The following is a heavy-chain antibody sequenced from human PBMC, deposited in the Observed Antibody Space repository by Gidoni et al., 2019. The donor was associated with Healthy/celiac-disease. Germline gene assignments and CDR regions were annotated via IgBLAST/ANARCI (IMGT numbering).Heavy chain of an antibody. CDR1: GFTFSDHY. CDR3: ARARDSSGYGPGMNYYYYYMDV. Sequence: EVQLVESGGGLVQPGGSLRLSCAASGFTFSDHYMDWVRQAPGKGLEWVGRTRNKANSYTTEYAASVKGRFTISRDDSKNSLYLQMNSLKTEDTAVYYCARARDSSGYGPGMNYYYYYMDVWGKGTTVTVSS. D-gene: IGHD3-22*01. V-gene: IGHV3-72*01. J-gene: IGHJ6*03. CDR2: TRNKANSYTT.